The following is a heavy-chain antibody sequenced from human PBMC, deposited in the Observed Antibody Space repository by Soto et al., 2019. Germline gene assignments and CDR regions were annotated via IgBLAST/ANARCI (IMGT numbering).Heavy chain of an antibody. J-gene: IGHJ4*02. CDR3: ARAGLVVVTDDQYYFDY. CDR2: ISAYNGNT. V-gene: IGHV1-18*04. D-gene: IGHD2-21*02. CDR1: GYTFTSYG. Sequence: ASVKVSCKASGYTFTSYGISWVRQAPGQGLEWMGWISAYNGNTNYAQKLQGRVTMTTDTSTSTAYMELRSLRSDDTAVYYCARAGLVVVTDDQYYFDYWGQGTLVTVSS.